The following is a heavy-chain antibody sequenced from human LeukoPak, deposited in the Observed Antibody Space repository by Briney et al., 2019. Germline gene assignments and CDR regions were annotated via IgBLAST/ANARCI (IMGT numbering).Heavy chain of an antibody. Sequence: PSETLSLTCTVSGGSISSYYWSWIRQPPGKGPEWIGYIYYTGSTNYNPSLKSRVTISLDTSKNQFSLKLSSVTAADTAVYYCATLSTVVTPFYFDYWGQGTLVTVSS. D-gene: IGHD4-23*01. J-gene: IGHJ4*02. V-gene: IGHV4-59*08. CDR3: ATLSTVVTPFYFDY. CDR2: IYYTGST. CDR1: GGSISSYY.